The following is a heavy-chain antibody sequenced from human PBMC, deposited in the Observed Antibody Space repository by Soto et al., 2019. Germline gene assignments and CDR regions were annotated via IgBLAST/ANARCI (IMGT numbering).Heavy chain of an antibody. CDR2: IKSKTDGGTT. D-gene: IGHD3-16*02. Sequence: GGSLRLSCAASGFTFSNAWMSWVRQAPGKGLEWVGRIKSKTDGGTTDYAAPVKGRFTISRDDSKNTPYLQMNSLKTEDTAVYYCTTDTYDYILGSYRPNDAFDIWGQGTMVTVSS. CDR3: TTDTYDYILGSYRPNDAFDI. V-gene: IGHV3-15*01. J-gene: IGHJ3*02. CDR1: GFTFSNAW.